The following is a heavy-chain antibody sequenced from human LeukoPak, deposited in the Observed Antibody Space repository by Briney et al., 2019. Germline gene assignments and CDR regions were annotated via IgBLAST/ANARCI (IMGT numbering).Heavy chain of an antibody. J-gene: IGHJ4*02. Sequence: HPGGSLRLSCAASGFTFSSYAMRWVRQAPGKGLEWVAVISYDGSNKYYADSVKGRFTISRDNSKNTLYLQMNSLRAEDTAVYYCARATLITGTLETYFDYWGQGTLVTVSS. CDR1: GFTFSSYA. D-gene: IGHD1-20*01. CDR3: ARATLITGTLETYFDY. V-gene: IGHV3-30*01. CDR2: ISYDGSNK.